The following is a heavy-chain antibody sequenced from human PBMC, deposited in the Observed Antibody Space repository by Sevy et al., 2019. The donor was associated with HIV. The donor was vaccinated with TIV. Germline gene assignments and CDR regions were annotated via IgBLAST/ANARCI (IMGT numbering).Heavy chain of an antibody. D-gene: IGHD3-3*01. Sequence: GGSLRLSCAASGFTFSDYYMSWIRQAPGKGLEWISYITSSGNTIYYADSVKGRFTISRDNTKNSLYLHMSGLRGEDTAVYYCARAYDFWGHFDNWGQGTLVTVSS. V-gene: IGHV3-11*01. CDR3: ARAYDFWGHFDN. CDR1: GFTFSDYY. J-gene: IGHJ4*02. CDR2: ITSSGNTI.